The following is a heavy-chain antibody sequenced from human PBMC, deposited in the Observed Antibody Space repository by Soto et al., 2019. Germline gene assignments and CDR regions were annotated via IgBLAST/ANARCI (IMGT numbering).Heavy chain of an antibody. CDR3: ASRDPGTSVDY. J-gene: IGHJ4*02. V-gene: IGHV4-4*02. Sequence: SSETLSLTCAVSGGSFTSNNWWTWVRQPPGQGLEWIGEIYRTGSTNYNPSLKSRVTISLDKSENQFSLKVTSLTAADTAVYYCASRDPGTSVDYWGQGTLVTVSS. CDR1: GGSFTSNNW. CDR2: IYRTGST. D-gene: IGHD1-7*01.